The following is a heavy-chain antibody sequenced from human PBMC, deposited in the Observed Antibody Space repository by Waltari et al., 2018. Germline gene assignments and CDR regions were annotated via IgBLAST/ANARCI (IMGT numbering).Heavy chain of an antibody. Sequence: QVQLQESGPGLVKPSETLSLTCTVSGGSISSYYWSWIRQPPGKGLEWIGYIYYSGGTNYNPSLKSQVTISVDTSKNQFSLKLSSVTAADTAVYYCARGECSSTSCYIPFDPWGQGTLVTVSS. D-gene: IGHD2-2*02. CDR1: GGSISSYY. CDR2: IYYSGGT. V-gene: IGHV4-59*01. CDR3: ARGECSSTSCYIPFDP. J-gene: IGHJ5*02.